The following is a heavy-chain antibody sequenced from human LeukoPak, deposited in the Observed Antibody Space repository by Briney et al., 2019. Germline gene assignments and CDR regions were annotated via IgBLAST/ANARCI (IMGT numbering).Heavy chain of an antibody. CDR1: GVSISSSSYY. J-gene: IGHJ4*02. V-gene: IGHV4-39*01. D-gene: IGHD6-19*01. CDR2: IYYSGST. Sequence: SETLSLTCTVSGVSISSSSYYWGWIRQPPGKGLEWIGSIYYSGSTYYNPSLKSRVTISVDTSKNQFSLKLSSVTATDTAVYYCARQAGRWLVFIGYWGQGTLVTVSS. CDR3: ARQAGRWLVFIGY.